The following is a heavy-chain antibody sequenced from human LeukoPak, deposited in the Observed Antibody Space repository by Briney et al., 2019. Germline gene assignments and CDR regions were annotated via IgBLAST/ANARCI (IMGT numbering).Heavy chain of an antibody. V-gene: IGHV1-2*06. CDR1: EYTFSDFY. Sequence: GASVKVSCKASEYTFSDFYVHWVRQAPGLGLEWMGRINPKSGGTNYAQKFQGRFTMTRDTSISTAYMELSSLTSDDTAVYYCARVQSTNGHSVLVLWGRGTLITVSS. CDR2: INPKSGGT. J-gene: IGHJ2*01. D-gene: IGHD2-8*01. CDR3: ARVQSTNGHSVLVL.